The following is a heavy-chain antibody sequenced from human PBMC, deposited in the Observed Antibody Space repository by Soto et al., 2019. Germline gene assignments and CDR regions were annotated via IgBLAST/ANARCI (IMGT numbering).Heavy chain of an antibody. CDR2: ISYDGSNK. V-gene: IGHV3-30*18. CDR3: AKGYYYDSSGYSYYFDD. D-gene: IGHD3-22*01. Sequence: GGSLRLSCAASGFTFSSYGMHWVRQAPGKGLEWVAVISYDGSNKYYADSVKGRFTISRDNSKNTLYLQMNSLRAEDTAVYYCAKGYYYDSSGYSYYFDDWGQGALVTVSS. J-gene: IGHJ4*02. CDR1: GFTFSSYG.